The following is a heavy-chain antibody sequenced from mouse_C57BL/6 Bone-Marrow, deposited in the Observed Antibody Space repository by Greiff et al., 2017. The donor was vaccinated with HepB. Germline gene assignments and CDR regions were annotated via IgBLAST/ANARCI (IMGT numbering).Heavy chain of an antibody. CDR3: ARTRTYYYGSFDY. J-gene: IGHJ2*01. CDR2: IYPGDGDT. D-gene: IGHD1-1*01. V-gene: IGHV1-80*01. Sequence: QVQLQQSGAELVKPGASVKISCKASGYAFSSYWMNWVKQRPGKGLEWIGQIYPGDGDTNYNGKFKGKATLTADKSSSTAYMQLSSLTSEDSAVYFCARTRTYYYGSFDYWGQGTTLTVSS. CDR1: GYAFSSYW.